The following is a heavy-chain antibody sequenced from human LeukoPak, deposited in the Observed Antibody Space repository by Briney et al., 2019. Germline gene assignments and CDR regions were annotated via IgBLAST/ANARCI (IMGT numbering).Heavy chain of an antibody. J-gene: IGHJ5*02. V-gene: IGHV4-59*01. CDR2: VYNSGST. D-gene: IGHD3-10*01. Sequence: SETLSLTCTVSGGSISSYYWSWIRQSPGKGLEWIGFVYNSGSTNFNPSLKSRVTISVDTSKNQFSLSLTSVTAADTAVYHCARDASANYYSWFDPWGRGTLVTVSS. CDR3: ARDASANYYSWFDP. CDR1: GGSISSYY.